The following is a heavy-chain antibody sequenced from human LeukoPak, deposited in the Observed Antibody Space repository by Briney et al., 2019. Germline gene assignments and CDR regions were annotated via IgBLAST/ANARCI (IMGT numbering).Heavy chain of an antibody. V-gene: IGHV1-69-2*01. Sequence: ASVKISCKVSGYTFTDYYMHWVQQAPGKGLEWMGLADPEDGETIYAEKFQGRVTITADTSTDTAYMELSSLRSEDTAVYYCATIYGGKAPNWFDPWGQGTLVTVSS. CDR2: ADPEDGET. J-gene: IGHJ5*02. CDR1: GYTFTDYY. D-gene: IGHD4-23*01. CDR3: ATIYGGKAPNWFDP.